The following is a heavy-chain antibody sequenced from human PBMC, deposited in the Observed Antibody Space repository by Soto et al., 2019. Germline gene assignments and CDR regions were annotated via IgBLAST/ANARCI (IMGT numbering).Heavy chain of an antibody. D-gene: IGHD2-15*01. CDR1: GFTFSSYS. CDR2: ISHHGSNQ. J-gene: IGHJ4*02. CDR3: AREVEYCSCGSCTYFNY. V-gene: IGHV3-30-3*01. Sequence: QVQLVESGGGVVQPGTSLGLSCLGSGFTFSSYSMYWVRQAPGKGLEWVAYISHHGSNQYYADSVKGRFTTSRDNSQNTLYLQMNSLTTEDTAVYYCAREVEYCSCGSCTYFNYWGQGTLVTVSS.